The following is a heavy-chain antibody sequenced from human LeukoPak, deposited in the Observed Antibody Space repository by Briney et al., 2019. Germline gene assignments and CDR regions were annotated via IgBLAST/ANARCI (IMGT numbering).Heavy chain of an antibody. Sequence: SETLSLTCTVSGGSISSYYWSWIRQPPEKALEWIGYIYYSGSTNYNPSLKSRVTISVDTSKNQFFLKLSSVTAADTAVYYCARRSRMTTIDAFDIWGQGTMVTVSS. CDR1: GGSISSYY. V-gene: IGHV4-59*08. D-gene: IGHD5-24*01. CDR3: ARRSRMTTIDAFDI. J-gene: IGHJ3*02. CDR2: IYYSGST.